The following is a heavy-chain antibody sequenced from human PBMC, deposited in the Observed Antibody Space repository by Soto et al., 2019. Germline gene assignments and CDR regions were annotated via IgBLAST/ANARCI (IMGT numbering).Heavy chain of an antibody. J-gene: IGHJ4*02. D-gene: IGHD6-19*01. Sequence: ASVKVSFKASGYSFFSYGISWVRQAPGQGLEWMGWISVYNGNTNYAQKLQGRVTMATDTSTSTAYMELRSLRSDDTAVYYCARDLNLRSGWPQFDYWGQGTLVTVSS. V-gene: IGHV1-18*01. CDR1: GYSFFSYG. CDR2: ISVYNGNT. CDR3: ARDLNLRSGWPQFDY.